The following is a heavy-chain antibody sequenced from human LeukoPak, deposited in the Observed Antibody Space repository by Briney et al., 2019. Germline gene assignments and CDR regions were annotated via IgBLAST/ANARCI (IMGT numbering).Heavy chain of an antibody. V-gene: IGHV3-53*01. J-gene: IGHJ4*02. CDR1: GFTVSSNY. CDR2: IYSGGST. Sequence: GGSLRLSCAASGFTVSSNYMSWVRQAPGKGLEWVSDIYSGGSTYYADCVKGRFTISRDNSKHTLYLQMNSLRAEDTAVYYCARARAGAGTFFFDYWGQGTLVTVSS. D-gene: IGHD6-13*01. CDR3: ARARAGAGTFFFDY.